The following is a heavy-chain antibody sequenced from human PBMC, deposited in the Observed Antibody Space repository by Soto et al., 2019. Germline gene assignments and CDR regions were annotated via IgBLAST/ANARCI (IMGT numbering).Heavy chain of an antibody. CDR2: IYPGDSDT. V-gene: IGHV5-51*01. CDR3: ARHSVAQLDRNWFDP. J-gene: IGHJ5*02. Sequence: GESLKISCKGSGYSFTSYWIGWVRQMPGKGLEWMGIIYPGDSDTRYSPSFQGQVTISADKSISTAYLQWSSLKASDTAMYYCARHSVAQLDRNWFDPWGQGTLVTVSS. CDR1: GYSFTSYW. D-gene: IGHD1-1*01.